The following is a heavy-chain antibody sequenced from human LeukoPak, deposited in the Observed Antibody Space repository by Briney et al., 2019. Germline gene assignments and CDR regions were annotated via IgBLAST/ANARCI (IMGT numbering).Heavy chain of an antibody. CDR2: IKQDGSEK. CDR1: GFTLSSHN. J-gene: IGHJ4*02. Sequence: GGSLRLSCVASGFTLSSHNINWVRQAPGKGLEWVANIKQDGSEKYYVDSVKGRFTISRDNAKNSLYLQMNSLRAEDTAVYYCAREGRGYSFDYWGQGTLVTVSS. CDR3: AREGRGYSFDY. V-gene: IGHV3-7*01. D-gene: IGHD2-15*01.